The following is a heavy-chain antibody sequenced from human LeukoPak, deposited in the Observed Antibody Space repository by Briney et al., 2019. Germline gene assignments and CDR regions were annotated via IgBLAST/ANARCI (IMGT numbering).Heavy chain of an antibody. CDR1: GSISGYY. CDR2: IYTSGST. CDR3: ARQKCTSTSCLTKNAFDI. V-gene: IGHV4-4*09. Sequence: PSETLSLTCTVSGSISGYYWSWIRQHPGKGLEWIGYIYTSGSTNYNPSLKSRVTISVDTSKNQFSLDLSSMTAADTAVYYCARQKCTSTSCLTKNAFDIWGQGTMVTVSS. D-gene: IGHD2-2*01. J-gene: IGHJ3*02.